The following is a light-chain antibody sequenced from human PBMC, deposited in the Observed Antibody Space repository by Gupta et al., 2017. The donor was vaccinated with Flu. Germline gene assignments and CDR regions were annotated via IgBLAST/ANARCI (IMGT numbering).Light chain of an antibody. CDR2: LGS. CDR1: QNLLQ. CDR3: MQSLQTPYT. J-gene: IGKJ2*01. V-gene: IGKV2-28*01. Sequence: DIVMSQTPLSLPVTPGEPASISCRSSQNLLQSPQILIYLGSDRASGVPDRFSGSGSGTDFTLKISRVEPEDVGVYYCMQSLQTPYTFGQGTKLEIK.